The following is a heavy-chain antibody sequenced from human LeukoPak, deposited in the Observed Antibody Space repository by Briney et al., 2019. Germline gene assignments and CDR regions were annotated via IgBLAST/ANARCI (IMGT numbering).Heavy chain of an antibody. CDR3: ARTLRGTYGSGTGYYYGMDV. V-gene: IGHV4-59*08. CDR1: GGSFSGYY. CDR2: IYYSGST. J-gene: IGHJ6*02. Sequence: SETLSLTCAVYGGSFSGYYWSWIRQPPGKGLEWIGYIYYSGSTNYNPSLKSRVTISVDTSKNQFSLKLSSVTAADTAVYYCARTLRGTYGSGTGYYYGMDVWGQGTTVTVSS. D-gene: IGHD3-10*01.